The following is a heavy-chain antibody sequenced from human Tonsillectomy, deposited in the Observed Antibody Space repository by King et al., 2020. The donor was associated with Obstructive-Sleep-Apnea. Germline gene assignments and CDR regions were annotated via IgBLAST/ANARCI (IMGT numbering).Heavy chain of an antibody. CDR3: AREGSSNPFDY. V-gene: IGHV3-64*01. CDR2: ISSNGGST. J-gene: IGHJ4*02. D-gene: IGHD6-13*01. CDR1: GFSLSSYA. Sequence: VQLVESGGGLVQPGGSLRLSCAASGFSLSSYAMHWVRQAPGKGLEYVSAISSNGGSTYYANSVKGRFTISRDNSKNTLYLQMGSLRAEDMAVYYCAREGSSNPFDYWDQGTLVTVSS.